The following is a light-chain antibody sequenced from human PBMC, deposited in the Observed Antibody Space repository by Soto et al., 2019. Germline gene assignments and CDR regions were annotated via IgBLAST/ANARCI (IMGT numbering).Light chain of an antibody. J-gene: IGKJ1*01. CDR1: QRMSEF. CDR3: QHYSSNSET. V-gene: IGKV1-5*01. Sequence: DIQMTQSPSTLSASVGDRVTITCRASQRMSEFLAWYQQKPGKAPQLLISDASSLESGVPSRFSGGGSGTAFTLTISSLQPEDFATYYCQHYSSNSETFGPGTKVDIK. CDR2: DAS.